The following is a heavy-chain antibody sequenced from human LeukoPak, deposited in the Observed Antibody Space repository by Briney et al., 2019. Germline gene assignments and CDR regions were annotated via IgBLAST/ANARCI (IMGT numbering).Heavy chain of an antibody. V-gene: IGHV3-33*01. CDR3: ARDLRKGSYFDY. J-gene: IGHJ4*02. CDR1: GFTFSGYG. CDR2: IRYDGSNK. Sequence: GGSLRLSCAASGFTFSGYGMHWVRQAPGKGLEWVAVIRYDGSNKYYADSVKGRFTISRDNSKNTLYLQMNSLRAEDTAVYYCARDLRKGSYFDYWGQGTLVTVSS. D-gene: IGHD3-10*01.